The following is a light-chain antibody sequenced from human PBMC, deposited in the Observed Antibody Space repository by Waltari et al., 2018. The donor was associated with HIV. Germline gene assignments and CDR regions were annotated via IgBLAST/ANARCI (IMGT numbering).Light chain of an antibody. CDR3: LSADTSGTYV. CDR2: KNT. V-gene: IGLV3-25*03. Sequence: SSELTQPPSVSVSPGPTARIQWSGDDSPTPYTHLFQQKPGQAPVVGLHKNTERPSGIPELFSASRSGTTVTLTITGVQTDDEADYYCLSADTSGTYVFGPGTTVTVL. CDR1: DSPTPY. J-gene: IGLJ1*01.